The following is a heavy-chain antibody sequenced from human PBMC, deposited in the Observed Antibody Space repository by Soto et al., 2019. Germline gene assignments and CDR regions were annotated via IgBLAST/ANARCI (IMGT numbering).Heavy chain of an antibody. CDR2: MYYTGRT. D-gene: IGHD6-13*01. J-gene: IGHJ3*02. CDR3: ARRRAFSNWASGADAFDI. Sequence: QVQLQESGPGLVKPSQTLSLTCTVSGGSISSGAYYWSWIRQHPGKGLEWIGYMYYTGRTYYNPSLTSRVIISGDTSKSQFSLNMTSVTAADTAVYYCARRRAFSNWASGADAFDIWGQGTMVTVSS. CDR1: GGSISSGAYY. V-gene: IGHV4-31*03.